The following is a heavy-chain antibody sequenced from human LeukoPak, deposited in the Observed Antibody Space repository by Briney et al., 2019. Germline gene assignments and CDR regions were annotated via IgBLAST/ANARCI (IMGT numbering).Heavy chain of an antibody. CDR2: ISGGGYDT. Sequence: GGSLRLSCAASGFIFSTYAMSWVRQAPGKGLEWVSAISGGGYDTFYADSVKGRFTISRDNSKNTLYLQMNSLRAEDTAVYYCAKKGAVAGPYYFDYWGQGTLVTVSS. V-gene: IGHV3-23*01. CDR3: AKKGAVAGPYYFDY. D-gene: IGHD6-19*01. CDR1: GFIFSTYA. J-gene: IGHJ4*02.